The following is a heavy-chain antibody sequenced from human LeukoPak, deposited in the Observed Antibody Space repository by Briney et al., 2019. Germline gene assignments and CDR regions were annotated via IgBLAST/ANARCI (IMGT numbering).Heavy chain of an antibody. V-gene: IGHV3-30*02. D-gene: IGHD1-14*01. CDR1: GFTFSSYG. CDR3: AKGMNNAPEY. J-gene: IGHJ4*02. Sequence: TGGSLRLSCAASGFTFSSYGMHWVRQAPGKGLEWVAFIRYDGSNKYYADSVKGRFTISRDNSKNTLYLQMNSLRAEDTAIYYCAKGMNNAPEYWGQGTLVTVSS. CDR2: IRYDGSNK.